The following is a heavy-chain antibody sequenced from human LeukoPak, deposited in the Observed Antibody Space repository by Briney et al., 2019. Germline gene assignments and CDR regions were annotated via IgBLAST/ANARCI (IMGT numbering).Heavy chain of an antibody. Sequence: PGRSLRLSCAASGFTFSSYGMHWVRQAPGKGLEWVAVISYDGSNKYYADSVKGRFTISRDNSKNTLYLQMNSLRAEDTAVYYCANVGARDYWGQGTLVTVSS. CDR2: ISYDGSNK. V-gene: IGHV3-30*18. CDR3: ANVGARDY. J-gene: IGHJ4*02. D-gene: IGHD1-26*01. CDR1: GFTFSSYG.